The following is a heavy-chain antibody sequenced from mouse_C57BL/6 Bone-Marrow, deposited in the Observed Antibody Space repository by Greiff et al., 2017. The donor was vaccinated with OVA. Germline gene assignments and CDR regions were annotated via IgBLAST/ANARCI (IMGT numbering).Heavy chain of an antibody. V-gene: IGHV5-12*01. Sequence: EVQLVESGGGLVQPGGSLKLSCAASGFTFSDYYMYWVRQTPEKRLEWVAYISNGGGSTYYPDTVKGRFTISRDNAKNTLYLQMSRLKSEDTAMYYCARRYYDYDGSAWFAYWGQGTLVTVSA. CDR2: ISNGGGST. J-gene: IGHJ3*01. D-gene: IGHD2-4*01. CDR1: GFTFSDYY. CDR3: ARRYYDYDGSAWFAY.